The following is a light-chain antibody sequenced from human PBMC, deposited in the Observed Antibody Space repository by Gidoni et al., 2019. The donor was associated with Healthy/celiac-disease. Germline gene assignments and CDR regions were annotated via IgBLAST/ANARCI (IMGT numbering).Light chain of an antibody. Sequence: DIQLTQSPSFLAAAVGDRVTITCRASQGISSYLAWYQQKPGKAPKLLIYAASTLQSGVPSRFSGSGSGTEFTLTISSLQPEDFATYYCQQLNSYPCSFXXXTKLEIK. J-gene: IGKJ2*04. CDR2: AAS. CDR1: QGISSY. CDR3: QQLNSYPCS. V-gene: IGKV1-9*01.